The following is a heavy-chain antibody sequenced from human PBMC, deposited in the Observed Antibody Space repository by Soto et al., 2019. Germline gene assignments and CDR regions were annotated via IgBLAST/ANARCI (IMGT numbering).Heavy chain of an antibody. CDR1: CDSISSGGYY. D-gene: IGHD3-22*01. CDR2: IHYIGNT. CDR3: ARAYTKNGKKTYYYDSSGPAFDI. V-gene: IGHV4-31*03. J-gene: IGHJ3*02. Sequence: SETLSLTCTVSCDSISSGGYYWSWIRQFPGKGLEWIGYIHYIGNTNYNPSLESRVTLSVDTSKNQFSLKLSSVTAADTAVYYCARAYTKNGKKTYYYDSSGPAFDIWGQGTMVTVSS.